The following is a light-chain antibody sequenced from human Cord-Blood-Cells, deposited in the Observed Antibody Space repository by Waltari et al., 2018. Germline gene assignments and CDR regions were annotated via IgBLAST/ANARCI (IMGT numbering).Light chain of an antibody. Sequence: SALTQPASVSGSPRQLITISCTGTSSDVGGYNYVSWYQQHPGKAPKLMIYDVSNRLSGVSNRFSGAKSGNTASLTSSGLQAEDEADYYCSSYTSSSTLVFGGGTKLTVL. J-gene: IGLJ2*01. CDR1: SSDVGGYNY. CDR3: SSYTSSSTLV. CDR2: DVS. V-gene: IGLV2-14*01.